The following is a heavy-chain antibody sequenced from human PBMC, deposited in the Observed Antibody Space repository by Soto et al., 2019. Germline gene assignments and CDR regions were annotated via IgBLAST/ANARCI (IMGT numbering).Heavy chain of an antibody. D-gene: IGHD2-15*01. J-gene: IGHJ5*01. Sequence: SETLSLTCAVYGVSFSGYYWNWIRQPPGKGLEWIGEINHSGSTKYNPSLKSRVIMSVDTSKNQFSLKLSSVTAADTAVYYCVRGRVTGYCTSSSSCKNWLDSWGQGPLVT. CDR1: GVSFSGYY. V-gene: IGHV4-34*01. CDR2: INHSGST. CDR3: VRGRVTGYCTSSSSCKNWLDS.